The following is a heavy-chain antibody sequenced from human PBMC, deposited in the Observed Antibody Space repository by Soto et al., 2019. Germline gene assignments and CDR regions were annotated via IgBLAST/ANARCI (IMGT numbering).Heavy chain of an antibody. D-gene: IGHD3-10*01. V-gene: IGHV3-7*05. CDR3: ASLYGRSWHY. CDR2: INQDGSET. Sequence: EVQLVESGGGLVQAGGSLRLSCAASGIAFSTYWMTWVRQAPGKGLEWVANINQDGSETYFVDSVKGRFTTSRDNAKNSLYLQMHSLRAEDTAVYYCASLYGRSWHYWGQGTLVTVSS. CDR1: GIAFSTYW. J-gene: IGHJ4*02.